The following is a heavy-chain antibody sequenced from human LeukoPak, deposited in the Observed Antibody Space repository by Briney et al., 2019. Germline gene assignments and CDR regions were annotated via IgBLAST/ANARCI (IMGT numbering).Heavy chain of an antibody. J-gene: IGHJ4*02. Sequence: GASVKVSCKASGYTFTSYDINWVRQATGQGLEWMGRMNPNSGNTGYAQKLQGRVTITRNTSISTAYMELSSLRSEDTAVYYCARGQYDYFDYWGQGTLVSVSS. CDR3: ARGQYDYFDY. CDR2: MNPNSGNT. D-gene: IGHD2-8*01. V-gene: IGHV1-8*03. CDR1: GYTFTSYD.